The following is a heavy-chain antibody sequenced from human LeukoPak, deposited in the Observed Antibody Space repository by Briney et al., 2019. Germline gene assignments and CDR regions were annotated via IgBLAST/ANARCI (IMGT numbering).Heavy chain of an antibody. CDR3: ARGDSGYDFAPFDY. D-gene: IGHD5-12*01. J-gene: IGHJ4*02. Sequence: ASVKVSCKASGYTFTRYGIIWVRQAPGQGLEWMGWISANNGNTNYAQKLQGRVTMTTGTSTSTAYMELRSLRSDDTAVYYCARGDSGYDFAPFDYWGQGTLVTVSS. V-gene: IGHV1-18*01. CDR2: ISANNGNT. CDR1: GYTFTRYG.